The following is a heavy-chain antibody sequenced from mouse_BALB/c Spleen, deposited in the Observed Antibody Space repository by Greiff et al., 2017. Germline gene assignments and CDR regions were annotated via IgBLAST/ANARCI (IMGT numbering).Heavy chain of an antibody. CDR3: TRGGNYLYWYFDV. CDR2: IYPETGGT. Sequence: QVQLQQSGAELARPGASVKLSCKASGYTFTSYWMQWVKQRPGQGLEWIGAIYPETGGTAYNQKFKGKATLTADKSSSTAYMELRSLTSEDSAVYYCTRGGNYLYWYFDVWGAGTTVTVSS. V-gene: IGHV1-87*01. J-gene: IGHJ1*01. CDR1: GYTFTSYW. D-gene: IGHD2-1*01.